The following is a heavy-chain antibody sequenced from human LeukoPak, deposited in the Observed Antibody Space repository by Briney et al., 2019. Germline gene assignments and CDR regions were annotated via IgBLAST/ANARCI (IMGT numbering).Heavy chain of an antibody. J-gene: IGHJ4*02. V-gene: IGHV4-61*05. CDR2: IYYSGST. CDR3: ATTPTIFGVVTPYYFDY. Sequence: PSETLSLTCTVSGGSISSSSYYWGWIRQPPGKGLEWIGYIYYSGSTNYNPSLKSRVTISVDTSKNQFSLKLSSVTAADTAVYYCATTPTIFGVVTPYYFDYWGQGTLVTVSS. CDR1: GGSISSSSYY. D-gene: IGHD3-3*01.